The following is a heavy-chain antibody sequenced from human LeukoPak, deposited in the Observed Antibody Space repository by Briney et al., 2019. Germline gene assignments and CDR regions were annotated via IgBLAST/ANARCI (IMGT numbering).Heavy chain of an antibody. CDR3: ARKVPNDSSGYYYRGQFDP. V-gene: IGHV1-69*13. CDR1: GGTFSNYG. J-gene: IGHJ5*02. CDR2: IIPIFGTT. D-gene: IGHD3-22*01. Sequence: ASVKVSCKASGGTFSNYGINWVRQAPGQGLEWMGGIIPIFGTTNYAQKLQGRVTISADEFTSTAYMELSSLRSEDTAVYYCARKVPNDSSGYYYRGQFDPWGQGTLVTVSS.